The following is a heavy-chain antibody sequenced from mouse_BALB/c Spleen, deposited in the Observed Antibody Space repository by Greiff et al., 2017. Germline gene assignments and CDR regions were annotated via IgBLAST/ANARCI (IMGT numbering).Heavy chain of an antibody. Sequence: VQLKESGAELVKPGASVKLSCTASGFNIKDTYMHWVKQRPEQGLEWIGRIDPANGNTKYDPKFQGKATITADTSSNTAYLQLSSLTSEDTAVYYCARSPWDEAYWGQGTLVTVSA. D-gene: IGHD4-1*01. CDR3: ARSPWDEAY. J-gene: IGHJ3*01. CDR1: GFNIKDTY. V-gene: IGHV14-3*02. CDR2: IDPANGNT.